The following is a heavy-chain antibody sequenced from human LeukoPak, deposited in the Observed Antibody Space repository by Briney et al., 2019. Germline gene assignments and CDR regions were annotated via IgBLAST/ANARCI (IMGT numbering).Heavy chain of an antibody. D-gene: IGHD3-3*01. CDR3: ARVSWDDFWSTYYYYMDV. Sequence: SETLSLTCTVSGGSISSYYWSWIRQPPGKGLEWIGYIYYSGSTNYNPSLKSRVTISVDTSKNQFSLKLSSVTAADTAVYYCARVSWDDFWSTYYYYMDVWGKGTTVTVSS. CDR1: GGSISSYY. V-gene: IGHV4-59*01. J-gene: IGHJ6*03. CDR2: IYYSGST.